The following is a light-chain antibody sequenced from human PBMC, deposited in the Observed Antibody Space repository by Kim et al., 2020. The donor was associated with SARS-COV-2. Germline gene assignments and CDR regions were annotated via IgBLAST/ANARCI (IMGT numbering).Light chain of an antibody. J-gene: IGKJ5*01. CDR3: QQYDDWPPVT. CDR1: QSVSSN. Sequence: ERVPRSCRASQSVSSNVAWYQQKPGQTSRLLIYGASTRAIGIPARFSGSGSGTEFTLTISSLQSGDFAVYYCQQYDDWPPVTFGQGTRVEIK. CDR2: GAS. V-gene: IGKV3-15*01.